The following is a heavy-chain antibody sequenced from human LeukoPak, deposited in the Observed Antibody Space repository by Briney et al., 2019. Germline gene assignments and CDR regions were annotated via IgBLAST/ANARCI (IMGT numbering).Heavy chain of an antibody. CDR3: AAPSRTPIKLLWFGEESAFDI. D-gene: IGHD3-10*01. V-gene: IGHV3-48*03. CDR1: GFTFSSYE. J-gene: IGHJ3*02. CDR2: ISSSGSTI. Sequence: GGSLRLSCAASGFTFSSYEMNWVRQAPGKGLEWVSYISSSGSTIYYADSVKGRFTISRDNSKNTLYLQMNSLRAEDTAVYYCAAPSRTPIKLLWFGEESAFDIWGQGTMVTVSS.